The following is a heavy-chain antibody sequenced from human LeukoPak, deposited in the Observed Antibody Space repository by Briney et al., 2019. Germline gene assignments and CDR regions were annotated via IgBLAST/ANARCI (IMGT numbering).Heavy chain of an antibody. Sequence: SETLSLTCAVYGGSFSGYYWSCIRHPPGKGLECIVEINHSGSTNYNPSLKSRVTISVDTSKNQFSLKLSSVTAADTAVYYCARGRVDIVVVPAAMSRYFDYWGQGTLVTVSS. V-gene: IGHV4-34*01. CDR3: ARGRVDIVVVPAAMSRYFDY. J-gene: IGHJ4*02. CDR2: INHSGST. CDR1: GGSFSGYY. D-gene: IGHD2-2*03.